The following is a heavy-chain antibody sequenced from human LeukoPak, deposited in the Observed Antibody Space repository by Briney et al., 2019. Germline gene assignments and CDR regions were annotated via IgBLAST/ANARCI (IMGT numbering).Heavy chain of an antibody. CDR3: ATGLLWFGEYY. CDR1: GGSFSGYY. V-gene: IGHV4-34*01. D-gene: IGHD3-10*01. CDR2: INHSGST. Sequence: KASETLSLTCAVYGGSFSGYYWSWIRQPPGKGLEWIGEINHSGSTNYNPSLKSRVTISVDTSKNQFSVKLSSVTAADTAVYYCATGLLWFGEYYWGQGTLVTVSS. J-gene: IGHJ4*02.